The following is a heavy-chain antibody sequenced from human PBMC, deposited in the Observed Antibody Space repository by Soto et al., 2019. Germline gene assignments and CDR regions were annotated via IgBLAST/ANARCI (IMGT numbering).Heavy chain of an antibody. Sequence: ASVKVSCKASGYTFTGYYMHWVRQAPGQGLEWMGWINPNSGGTNYAQKFQGWVTMNRDTSISTAYMELSRLRSDDTAVYYCATTRKYYYDSSGYDAFDIWGQGTMVTVSS. J-gene: IGHJ3*02. CDR2: INPNSGGT. CDR3: ATTRKYYYDSSGYDAFDI. CDR1: GYTFTGYY. V-gene: IGHV1-2*04. D-gene: IGHD3-22*01.